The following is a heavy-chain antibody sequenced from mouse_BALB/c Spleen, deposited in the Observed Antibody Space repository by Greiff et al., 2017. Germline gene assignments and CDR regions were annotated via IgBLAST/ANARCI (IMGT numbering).Heavy chain of an antibody. CDR3: ARSDGYYVNYFDY. J-gene: IGHJ2*01. Sequence: EVKLMESGPGLVKPSQSLSLTCTVTGYSITSDYAWNWIRQFPGNKLEWMGYISYSGSTSYNPSLKSRISITRDTSKNQFFLQLNSVTTEDTATYYCARSDGYYVNYFDYWGQGTTLTVSS. V-gene: IGHV3-2*02. CDR1: GYSITSDYA. D-gene: IGHD2-3*01. CDR2: ISYSGST.